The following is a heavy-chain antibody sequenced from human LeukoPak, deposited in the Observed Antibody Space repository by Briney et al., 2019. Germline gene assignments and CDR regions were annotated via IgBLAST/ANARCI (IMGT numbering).Heavy chain of an antibody. V-gene: IGHV3-43*02. CDR1: GFTFDDYA. Sequence: GGSLRLSCAASGFTFDDYAMHWVRQAPGKGLEWVSLISGDGGSTYYADSVKGRFTIPRDNSKNSLYLQMNSLRTEDTALYYCAKGAWEWLAPGGRMDVWGQGTTVTVSS. D-gene: IGHD6-19*01. CDR3: AKGAWEWLAPGGRMDV. CDR2: ISGDGGST. J-gene: IGHJ6*02.